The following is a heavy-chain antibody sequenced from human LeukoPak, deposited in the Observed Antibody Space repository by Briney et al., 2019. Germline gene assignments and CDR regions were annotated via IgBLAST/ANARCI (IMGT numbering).Heavy chain of an antibody. D-gene: IGHD3-9*01. CDR2: ISAYNGNT. V-gene: IGHV1-18*01. Sequence: ASVKVSCKASGYTFTSYGISWVRQAPGQGLEWMGWISAYNGNTNYAQKLQGRVTMTTDTSTSTAYKELRSLRSDDTAVYYCARDASDYDILTGYSWSWFDPWGQGTLVTVSS. CDR1: GYTFTSYG. J-gene: IGHJ5*02. CDR3: ARDASDYDILTGYSWSWFDP.